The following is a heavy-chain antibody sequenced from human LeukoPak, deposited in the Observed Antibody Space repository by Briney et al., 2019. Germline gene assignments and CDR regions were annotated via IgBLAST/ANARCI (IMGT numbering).Heavy chain of an antibody. J-gene: IGHJ4*02. V-gene: IGHV3-20*04. Sequence: GGSLRLSCAASGLTFDDYGMSWVRQAPGKGLEWVSGINWNGGSTGYADSVKGRFTISRDNAKNSLYPQMNSLRAEDTALYYCAREMLKYCSSTSCYGFDYWGQGTLVTVSS. CDR1: GLTFDDYG. D-gene: IGHD2-2*01. CDR3: AREMLKYCSSTSCYGFDY. CDR2: INWNGGST.